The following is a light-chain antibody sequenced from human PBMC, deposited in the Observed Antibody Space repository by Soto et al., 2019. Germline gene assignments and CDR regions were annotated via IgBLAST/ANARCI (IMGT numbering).Light chain of an antibody. Sequence: EIVLTQSPATLSLSPGEGATLSCRASQSVGSDLAWYQQKLGQAPRLLIYDASKRATGIPARFSCSGSGTDFTLTINRLEPEDFAVYYCQQRNYWPITFGQGTRLEIK. CDR3: QQRNYWPIT. CDR1: QSVGSD. V-gene: IGKV3-11*01. J-gene: IGKJ5*01. CDR2: DAS.